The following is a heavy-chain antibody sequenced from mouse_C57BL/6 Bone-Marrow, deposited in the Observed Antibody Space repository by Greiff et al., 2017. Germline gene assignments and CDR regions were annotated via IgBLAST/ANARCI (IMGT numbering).Heavy chain of an antibody. CDR3: TREDLLLRPFAY. D-gene: IGHD1-1*01. J-gene: IGHJ3*01. CDR2: IDPETGGT. V-gene: IGHV1-15*01. CDR1: GYTFTDYE. Sequence: QVQLQQSGAELVRPGASVTLSCKASGYTFTDYEMHWVKQTPVHGLEWIGAIDPETGGTAYNQKFKGKAILTADKSSSTAYMELRSLTSEDSAVYYCTREDLLLRPFAYWGQGTLVTVSA.